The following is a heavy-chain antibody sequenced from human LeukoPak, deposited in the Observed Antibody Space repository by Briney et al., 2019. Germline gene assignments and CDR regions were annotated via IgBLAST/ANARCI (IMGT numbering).Heavy chain of an antibody. Sequence: PGGSLRLACAASGFRFSIYAMSWVRQAPGKGLEWVSAISGSGVSTYYADSVKGRFTVSRDNSKNTLYLQINSLRAEDTAVYYCARDTEYDYWGQGTLVTVSS. D-gene: IGHD2-2*01. V-gene: IGHV3-23*01. CDR1: GFRFSIYA. J-gene: IGHJ4*02. CDR2: ISGSGVST. CDR3: ARDTEYDY.